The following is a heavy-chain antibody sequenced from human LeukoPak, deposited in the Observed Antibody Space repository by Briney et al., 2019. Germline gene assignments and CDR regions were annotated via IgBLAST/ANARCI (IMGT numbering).Heavy chain of an antibody. V-gene: IGHV4-59*01. J-gene: IGHJ2*01. CDR3: AREAVAGRAPWCFDL. CDR2: IYYSGST. Sequence: SETLSLTCTVSGGSISSYYWSWIRQPPGKGLEWIGYIYYSGSTNYNPSLKSRVTISVDTSKNQFSLKLSSVTAADTAVYYCAREAVAGRAPWCFDLWGRGTLVTASS. D-gene: IGHD6-19*01. CDR1: GGSISSYY.